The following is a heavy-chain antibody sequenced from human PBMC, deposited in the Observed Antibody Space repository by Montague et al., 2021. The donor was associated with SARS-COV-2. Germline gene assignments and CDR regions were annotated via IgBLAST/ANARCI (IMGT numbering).Heavy chain of an antibody. Sequence: SETLSLTCTVSGGSISNSNYYWGWIRQPPGKGLEWIGSVYYSGNTYHNPSLKSRVSISVDTSKSQLSLKVMSVTAADTAVYYCAGRCTGGVYCHAGHWGQGTLVTVSS. D-gene: IGHD2-8*02. CDR3: AGRCTGGVYCHAGH. J-gene: IGHJ4*02. CDR1: GGSISNSNYY. V-gene: IGHV4-39*01. CDR2: VYYSGNT.